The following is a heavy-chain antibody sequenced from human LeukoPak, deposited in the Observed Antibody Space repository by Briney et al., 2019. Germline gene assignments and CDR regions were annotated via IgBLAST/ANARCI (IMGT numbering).Heavy chain of an antibody. CDR2: MNPNSGNT. D-gene: IGHD2-15*01. J-gene: IGHJ4*02. CDR1: GYTFTSYY. V-gene: IGHV1-8*02. Sequence: ASVKVSCKASGYTFTSYYMHWVRQAPGQGLEWMGWMNPNSGNTGYAQKFQGRVTMTRNTSISTAYMELSSLRSEDTAVYYCARGFVSFFDYWGQGTLVTVSS. CDR3: ARGFVSFFDY.